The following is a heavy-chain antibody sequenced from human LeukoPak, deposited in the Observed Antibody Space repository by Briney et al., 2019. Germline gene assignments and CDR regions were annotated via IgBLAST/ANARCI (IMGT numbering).Heavy chain of an antibody. CDR3: ARGYNMRWLQSRDYFDY. Sequence: GGSLRLSCAASGFTFSSYWMSWVRQAPGKGLEWVAHIKQDGSEKYYVDSVKGRFTISRDNAKNSLYLQMNSLRAEDTAVYYCARGYNMRWLQSRDYFDYWGQGTLVTVSS. J-gene: IGHJ4*02. CDR1: GFTFSSYW. D-gene: IGHD5-24*01. CDR2: IKQDGSEK. V-gene: IGHV3-7*01.